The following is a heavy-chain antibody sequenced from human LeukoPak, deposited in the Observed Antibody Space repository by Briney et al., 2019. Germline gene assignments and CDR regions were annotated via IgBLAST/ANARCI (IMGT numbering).Heavy chain of an antibody. Sequence: SVQVSCKASGYTFTGYYMHWVRPAPGQGLEWMGWINPNSGGTNYAQNFQGRHSSPRDTSISTAYMELSRLRSDDTAVYYCARDWEGLGEYWYFDLWGRGTLVTVSS. CDR1: GYTFTGYY. J-gene: IGHJ2*01. D-gene: IGHD1-26*01. CDR3: ARDWEGLGEYWYFDL. V-gene: IGHV1-2*02. CDR2: INPNSGGT.